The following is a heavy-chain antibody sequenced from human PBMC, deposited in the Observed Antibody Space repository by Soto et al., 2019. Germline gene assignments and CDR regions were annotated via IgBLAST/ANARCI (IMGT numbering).Heavy chain of an antibody. V-gene: IGHV3-21*01. CDR1: GFTFSDYS. CDR3: ARGMPGTTYDAFDL. CDR2: ISRSGDHI. Sequence: GGSLRLSCAASGFTFSDYSMNWVRQAPGKGLEWVSCISRSGDHIYYADSLKGRFGFSRDNTKNLLFLEINSLRAEDTAVYYCARGMPGTTYDAFDLWGQGTMVTVSS. D-gene: IGHD1-1*01. J-gene: IGHJ3*01.